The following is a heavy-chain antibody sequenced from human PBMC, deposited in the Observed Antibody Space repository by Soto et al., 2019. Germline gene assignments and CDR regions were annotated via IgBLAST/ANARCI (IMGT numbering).Heavy chain of an antibody. CDR1: GLTFSSYS. CDR3: ASPPGIAVAGTSSIRPYYGMDV. D-gene: IGHD6-19*01. CDR2: ISSSSSYI. V-gene: IGHV3-21*01. J-gene: IGHJ6*02. Sequence: GGSLRLSCAASGLTFSSYSMNWVRQAPGKGLEWVSSISSSSSYIYYADSVKGRFTISRDNAKNSLYLQMNSLRAEDTAVYYCASPPGIAVAGTSSIRPYYGMDVWGQGTTVTVSS.